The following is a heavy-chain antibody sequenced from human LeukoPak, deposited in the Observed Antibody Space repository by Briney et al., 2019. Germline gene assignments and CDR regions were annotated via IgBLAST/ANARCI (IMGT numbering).Heavy chain of an antibody. CDR2: ISSSSSTI. J-gene: IGHJ4*02. D-gene: IGHD6-6*01. CDR1: GFTFSSYS. V-gene: IGHV3-48*01. Sequence: GGSLRLSCAASGFTFSSYSMNWVRQAPGKGLEWVSYISSSSSTIYYADSVKGRFTISRDNAKNSLYLQMNSLRAEDTAVYYCAKDLDSIGDYFDYWGQGTLVTVSS. CDR3: AKDLDSIGDYFDY.